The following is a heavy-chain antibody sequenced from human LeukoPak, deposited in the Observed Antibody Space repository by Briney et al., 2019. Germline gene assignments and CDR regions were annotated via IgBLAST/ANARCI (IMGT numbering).Heavy chain of an antibody. J-gene: IGHJ6*02. Sequence: GGSLRLSCAAPGFTFSSYWMSWVRQAPGKGLEWVANIKQDGSEKYYVDSVKGRFTISRDNAKNSLYLQMNSLRAEDTAVYYCARARFGSGWYDYYYYGMDVWGQGTTVTVSS. CDR2: IKQDGSEK. CDR1: GFTFSSYW. D-gene: IGHD6-19*01. CDR3: ARARFGSGWYDYYYYGMDV. V-gene: IGHV3-7*01.